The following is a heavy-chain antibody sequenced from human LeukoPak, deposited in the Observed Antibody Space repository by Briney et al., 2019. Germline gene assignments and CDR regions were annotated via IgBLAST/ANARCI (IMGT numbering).Heavy chain of an antibody. J-gene: IGHJ3*02. CDR3: ASSRTYYDFWSGYYPRRDAFDI. D-gene: IGHD3-3*01. Sequence: GGSLRLSCAASGFTFSSYSMNWVRQAPGKGLEWVSSISSSSSYIYYGDSVKGRFTISRDNAKNSLYLQMSSLRAEDTAVYYCASSRTYYDFWSGYYPRRDAFDIWGQRTMVTVSS. V-gene: IGHV3-21*01. CDR1: GFTFSSYS. CDR2: ISSSSSYI.